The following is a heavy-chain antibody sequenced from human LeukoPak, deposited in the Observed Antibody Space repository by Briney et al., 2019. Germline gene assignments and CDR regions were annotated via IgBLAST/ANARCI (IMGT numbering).Heavy chain of an antibody. Sequence: GGSLRLSCAASGFTFSSYGMHWVRQAPGKGLEWVSYISTSIISYADSVKGRFTISRDNAKNSLYLQMNSLRDEDTAVYFCARDLDWGFDRWGQGTLVTVSS. V-gene: IGHV3-48*02. CDR1: GFTFSSYG. D-gene: IGHD3-9*01. CDR2: ISTSII. J-gene: IGHJ4*02. CDR3: ARDLDWGFDR.